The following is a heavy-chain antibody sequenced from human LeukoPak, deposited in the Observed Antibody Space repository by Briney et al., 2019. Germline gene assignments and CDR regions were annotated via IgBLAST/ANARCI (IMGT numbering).Heavy chain of an antibody. J-gene: IGHJ4*02. Sequence: WGFLRLFRAASGFTFSSYSLNWVRQAPGYGLPWFSSISSSSSYIYYADSVKGRFTISRDNAKNSLYLQMNGLRAEDTAVYYCARDGFGTVTHFDYWGQGTLVTVSS. D-gene: IGHD4-17*01. CDR3: ARDGFGTVTHFDY. V-gene: IGHV3-21*01. CDR1: GFTFSSYS. CDR2: ISSSSSYI.